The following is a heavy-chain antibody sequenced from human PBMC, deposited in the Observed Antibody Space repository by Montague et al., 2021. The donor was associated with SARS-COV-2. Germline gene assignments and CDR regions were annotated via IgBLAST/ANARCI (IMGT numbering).Heavy chain of an antibody. D-gene: IGHD3-22*01. J-gene: IGHJ4*02. Sequence: SETLSLTCNVSGDSISGYYWSWIRQTPGKGLEWIGEINHRGSTNYNPSLKSRVTISVDTSKNQFSPKMTSVTAADTAVYYCARGRQHINMVVVVVTGGEYYFDFWGQGTLVAVSS. V-gene: IGHV4-34*01. CDR2: INHRGST. CDR3: ARGRQHINMVVVVVTGGEYYFDF. CDR1: GDSISGYY.